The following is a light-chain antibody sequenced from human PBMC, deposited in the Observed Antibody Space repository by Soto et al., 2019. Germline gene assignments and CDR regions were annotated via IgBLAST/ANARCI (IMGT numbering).Light chain of an antibody. CDR2: EAS. Sequence: DIQMTHSPCTLSASVGDRVTITCRASQSISSWLAWYQQRPGKAPKLLIYEASIFESGVPSRFSGAGSGTDFTLTISRLEPEDFALYYCQQHDILPITFGQGTRLEIK. J-gene: IGKJ5*01. CDR3: QQHDILPIT. V-gene: IGKV1-5*03. CDR1: QSISSW.